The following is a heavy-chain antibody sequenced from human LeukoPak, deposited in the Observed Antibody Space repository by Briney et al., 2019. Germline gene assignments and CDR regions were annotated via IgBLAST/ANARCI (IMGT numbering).Heavy chain of an antibody. J-gene: IGHJ4*02. CDR2: ISNDGVYT. D-gene: IGHD3-22*01. CDR3: AKGSSGGRPYYFDY. Sequence: QPGGSLRLSCVASGFTFRNYAMSWVRQSPGKGQEWISAISNDGVYTFHADSVKGRLTISRDNSKNTLYLQMDSLRAEDTAIYYCAKGSSGGRPYYFDYWGQGTLVTVSS. V-gene: IGHV3-23*01. CDR1: GFTFRNYA.